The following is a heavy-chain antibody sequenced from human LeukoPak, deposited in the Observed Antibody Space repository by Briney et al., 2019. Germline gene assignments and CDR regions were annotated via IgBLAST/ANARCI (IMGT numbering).Heavy chain of an antibody. CDR1: GVTCGDYA. CDR2: IRSKAYGGTT. J-gene: IGHJ6*03. CDR3: TREWITMVRGVMRSDYYMDV. D-gene: IGHD3-10*01. Sequence: GGSLRLSCTASGVTCGDYAMSWFRQAPGKGLEWVGFIRSKAYGGTTEYAASVKGRFTISRDDSKSIAYLQMNSLKTEDTAVYYCTREWITMVRGVMRSDYYMDVWGKGTTVTVSS. V-gene: IGHV3-49*03.